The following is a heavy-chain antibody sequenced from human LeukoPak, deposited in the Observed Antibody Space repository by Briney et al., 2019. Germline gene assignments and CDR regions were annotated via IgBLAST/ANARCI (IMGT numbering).Heavy chain of an antibody. CDR1: GFTFDDHG. J-gene: IGHJ4*02. CDR2: INWNGGST. D-gene: IGHD6-19*01. V-gene: IGHV3-20*04. Sequence: PGGSLRLSCVASGFTFDDHGMSWVRQVPGKGLEWVSGINWNGGSTGYADSVKGRFTISRDNSKNTLYLQMNSLRTEDTAVYYCAKQWLAHSPSDYWGQGTLVTVSS. CDR3: AKQWLAHSPSDY.